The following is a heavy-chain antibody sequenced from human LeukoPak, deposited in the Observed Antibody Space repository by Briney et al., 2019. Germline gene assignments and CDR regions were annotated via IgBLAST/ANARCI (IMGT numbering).Heavy chain of an antibody. CDR1: GGSISSSGYY. D-gene: IGHD3-22*01. CDR2: LFYTGST. Sequence: SETLSLTCIVSGGSISSSGYYWGWIRQSPGKGMEWIASLFYTGSTHYNPSLKSRVTISVDTSKNQFSLKLSSVTAADTAVYYCARRVGIVVITGTSFFDYWGQGTLVTVSS. CDR3: ARRVGIVVITGTSFFDY. V-gene: IGHV4-39*01. J-gene: IGHJ4*02.